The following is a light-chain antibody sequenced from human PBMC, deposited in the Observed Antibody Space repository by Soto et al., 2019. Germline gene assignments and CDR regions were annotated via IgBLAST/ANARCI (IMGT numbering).Light chain of an antibody. Sequence: DIVMTQSPDYLPVSLGERATINCKSSQSVLHTADNRNYLAGYQQKPGQPPKLLIYWASTREFGVPDRFSGGGSGTDFPLTISTLQAEDGAVYYCQKYYTTPLTFGPGTKVDIK. CDR2: WAS. CDR1: QSVLHTADNRNY. V-gene: IGKV4-1*01. CDR3: QKYYTTPLT. J-gene: IGKJ3*01.